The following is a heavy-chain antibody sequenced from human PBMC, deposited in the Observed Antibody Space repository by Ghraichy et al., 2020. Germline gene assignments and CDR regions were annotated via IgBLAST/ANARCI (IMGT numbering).Heavy chain of an antibody. CDR2: INHSGST. CDR1: GGSFSGYY. J-gene: IGHJ4*02. Sequence: SETLSLTCAVYGGSFSGYYWSWIRQPPGKGLEWIGEINHSGSTNYNPSLKSRVTISVDTSKNQFSLKLSSVTAADTAVYYCARGSSSWTIDYWGQGTLVTVSS. D-gene: IGHD6-13*01. V-gene: IGHV4-34*01. CDR3: ARGSSSWTIDY.